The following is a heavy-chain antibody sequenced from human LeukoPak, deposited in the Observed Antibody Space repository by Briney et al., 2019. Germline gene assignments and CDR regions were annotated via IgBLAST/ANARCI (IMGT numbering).Heavy chain of an antibody. J-gene: IGHJ4*02. D-gene: IGHD3-22*01. CDR1: GFTFDDYG. CDR2: ISSRGSTI. CDR3: ARGHYYDSRGTTPNDY. Sequence: GGSLRLSCAASGFTFDDYGMSWVRQAPGKGLQWVSYISSRGSTIYYADSVKGRFTISRDNAKNSLFLQMNSLRAEDTAVYYCARGHYYDSRGTTPNDYWGQGTLVTVSS. V-gene: IGHV3-48*03.